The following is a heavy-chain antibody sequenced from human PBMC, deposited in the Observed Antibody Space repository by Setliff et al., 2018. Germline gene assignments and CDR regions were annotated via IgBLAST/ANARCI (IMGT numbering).Heavy chain of an antibody. V-gene: IGHV3-23*03. CDR1: GFTFSTFA. Sequence: PGGSLRLSCAASGFTFSTFAMSWIRQTPGKGLEWVAYISRGATSIYYADSVKGRFTISRDNSKNTLYLQMNSLRAEDTAVYYCARSCSGGSCIPSDYMAVWGKGTTVTVSS. D-gene: IGHD2-15*01. CDR2: ISRGATSI. CDR3: ARSCSGGSCIPSDYMAV. J-gene: IGHJ6*03.